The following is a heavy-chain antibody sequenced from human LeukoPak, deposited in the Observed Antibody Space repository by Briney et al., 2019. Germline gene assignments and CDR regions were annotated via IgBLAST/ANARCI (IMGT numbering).Heavy chain of an antibody. CDR3: ARGRPYWYFDL. Sequence: GGSLRLSCAASGFIVSSNYMSWVRQAPGKGLEWVSVIYSGGSTYYADSVKGRFTISRDNSKNTLYLQMSSLRAEDTAVYYCARGRPYWYFDLWGRGTLVTVSS. J-gene: IGHJ2*01. CDR1: GFIVSSNY. V-gene: IGHV3-53*01. CDR2: IYSGGST.